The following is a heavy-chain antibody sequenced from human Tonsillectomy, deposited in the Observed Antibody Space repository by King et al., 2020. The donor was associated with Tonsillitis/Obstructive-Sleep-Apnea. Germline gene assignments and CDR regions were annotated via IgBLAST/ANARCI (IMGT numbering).Heavy chain of an antibody. CDR2: IYWDDDK. V-gene: IGHV2-5*02. D-gene: IGHD3-3*01. J-gene: IGHJ4*02. CDR3: AHKRGAGFWSGYGKGFDY. Sequence: ITLQESGPTLVKPTQTLTLTCTFSGFSLSTSGVGVGWIRQPPGKALEWLALIYWDDDKRYSPSLKSRLTITKDTSKNQVVLTMTNMDPVDTATYYCAHKRGAGFWSGYGKGFDYWGQGTLVTVSS. CDR1: GFSLSTSGVG.